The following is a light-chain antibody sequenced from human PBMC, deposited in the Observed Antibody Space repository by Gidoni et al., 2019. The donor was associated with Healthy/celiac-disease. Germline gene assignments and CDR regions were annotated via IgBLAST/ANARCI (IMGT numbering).Light chain of an antibody. CDR3: QQYGNSPPWT. CDR2: DAS. Sequence: DIVLTQSPGTLSLSPGDRATLSCRASQSVSSSYLAWYQQKPGRAPRLLMYDASNRVTGMPDRFSGSGSGTDFTLTISRLEPEDVAVYYCQQYGNSPPWTFGQGTKVEIK. J-gene: IGKJ1*01. V-gene: IGKV3-20*01. CDR1: QSVSSSY.